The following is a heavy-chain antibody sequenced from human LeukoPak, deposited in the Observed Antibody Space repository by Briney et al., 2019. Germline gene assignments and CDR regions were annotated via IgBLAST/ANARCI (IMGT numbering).Heavy chain of an antibody. Sequence: GGSLRLSCAASGYTFSSYAMHWVRQAPGKGLEWVAVISYDGSNKYYADSVKGRFTISRDNSKNTLYLQMNSLRAEDTAVYYCARAPVAGGFDYWGREPWSPSPQ. CDR2: ISYDGSNK. J-gene: IGHJ4*02. D-gene: IGHD6-19*01. V-gene: IGHV3-30*04. CDR3: ARAPVAGGFDY. CDR1: GYTFSSYA.